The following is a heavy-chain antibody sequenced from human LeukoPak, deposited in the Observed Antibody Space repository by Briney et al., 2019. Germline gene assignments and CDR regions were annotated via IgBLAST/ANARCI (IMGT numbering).Heavy chain of an antibody. CDR3: ARRGGSRDY. CDR1: GYTFTSYY. D-gene: IGHD1-26*01. V-gene: IGHV1-46*01. J-gene: IGHJ4*02. CDR2: INLSGGST. Sequence: ASVKVSCKASGYTFTSYYMHWVRQAPGQGLEWMGIINLSGGSTSYAQKFQGRVTMTRDTSTSTVYMELSSLKASDTAMYYCARRGGSRDYWGQGTLVTVSS.